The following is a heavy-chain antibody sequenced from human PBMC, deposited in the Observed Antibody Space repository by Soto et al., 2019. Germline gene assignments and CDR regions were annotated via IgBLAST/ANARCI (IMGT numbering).Heavy chain of an antibody. J-gene: IGHJ4*02. CDR2: ISAGGDT. D-gene: IGHD2-21*01. V-gene: IGHV3-23*01. CDR1: GFVFSDYA. CDR3: ANVPIWCGGSSCYTEGFDS. Sequence: PGGSLRLSCVASGFVFSDYAMSWVRQAPGKGLEWVSAISAGGDTYYADSVKGRFTVSRANSKNTLYLQMNSLRAKDTAIYYCANVPIWCGGSSCYTEGFDSWGQGTLVTVSS.